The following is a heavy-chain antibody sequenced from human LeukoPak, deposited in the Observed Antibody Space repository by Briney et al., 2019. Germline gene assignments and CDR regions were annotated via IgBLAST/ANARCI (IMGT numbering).Heavy chain of an antibody. CDR3: ARGGYCSTTNCYSDFDY. Sequence: PSETLSLTCTVSGGSISSGGYYWSWIRQHPGKGLEWIGYIYYSGSTYYNPSLKSRVTISVDTSKNQFSLKLNSVTAADTAVYYCARGGYCSTTNCYSDFDYWGQGTLVTVSS. CDR2: IYYSGST. V-gene: IGHV4-31*03. D-gene: IGHD2-2*01. J-gene: IGHJ4*02. CDR1: GGSISSGGYY.